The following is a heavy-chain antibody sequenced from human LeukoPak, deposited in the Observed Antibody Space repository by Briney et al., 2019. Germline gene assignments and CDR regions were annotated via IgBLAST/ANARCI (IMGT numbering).Heavy chain of an antibody. Sequence: ASVKVSCKASGYTFTSYDINWVRQATGQGLEWMGWMNPNSGNTGYAQKFQGRVTMTRNTSISTAYMELSSLRSEDTAVYYCARDRIVVVPAAILSNWFDPWGQGTLVTVSS. D-gene: IGHD2-2*02. CDR1: GYTFTSYD. CDR2: MNPNSGNT. J-gene: IGHJ5*02. V-gene: IGHV1-8*01. CDR3: ARDRIVVVPAAILSNWFDP.